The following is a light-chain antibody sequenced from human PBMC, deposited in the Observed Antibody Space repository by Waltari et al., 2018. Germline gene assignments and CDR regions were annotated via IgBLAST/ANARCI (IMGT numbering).Light chain of an antibody. CDR3: QHNYGTPWT. CDR2: KAS. J-gene: IGKJ1*01. CDR1: ENVNNY. V-gene: IGKV1-39*01. Sequence: DIQMTQSQSSLSASLGDRVTITCRASENVNNYLNWYQQKPGKAPKLLIYKASTLQSGVPSRFSGSGSGTDYTFTISSLQSEDVATYYCQHNYGTPWTFGQGTKVEIK.